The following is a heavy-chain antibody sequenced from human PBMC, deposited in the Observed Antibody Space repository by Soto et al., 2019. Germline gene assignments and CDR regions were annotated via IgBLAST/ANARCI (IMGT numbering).Heavy chain of an antibody. Sequence: GGSLRLSCAASGFTFSSYDMHWVRQATGKGLEWVSAIGTAGDTYYPGSVKGRFTISRENAKNSLYLQMNSLRAGDTAVYYCARGGSAAPRGYYYYYYMDVWGKGTTVTVSS. CDR1: GFTFSSYD. D-gene: IGHD6-6*01. CDR2: IGTAGDT. J-gene: IGHJ6*03. CDR3: ARGGSAAPRGYYYYYYMDV. V-gene: IGHV3-13*01.